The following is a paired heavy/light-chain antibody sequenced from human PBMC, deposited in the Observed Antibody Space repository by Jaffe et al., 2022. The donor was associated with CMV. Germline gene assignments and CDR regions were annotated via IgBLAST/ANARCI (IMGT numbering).Heavy chain of an antibody. CDR2: ISYDGNGK. CDR3: AKDRYSSAYYFDS. CDR1: GFTFTNHG. J-gene: IGHJ4*02. Sequence: QVQLVESGGGVVQPGGSLRLSCAASGFTFTNHGMHWVRQAPGKGLEWVAFISYDGNGKYYGDAVKGRFTISRDNSNNMVYLQMSSLTTEDTAVFYCAKDRYSSAYYFDSWGQGTLVTVSS. D-gene: IGHD6-6*01. V-gene: IGHV3-30*18.
Light chain of an antibody. CDR1: QGITNY. CDR3: QNYNRAPLA. Sequence: DIQMTQSPSSLSASIGDRVTITCRASQGITNYLAWYQQKPGKVPKLLIYAASTLQSGVPSRFSGSASGTDFTLTISSLQPEDVATYYCQNYNRAPLAFGGGTKVEIK. V-gene: IGKV1-27*01. CDR2: AAS. J-gene: IGKJ4*01.